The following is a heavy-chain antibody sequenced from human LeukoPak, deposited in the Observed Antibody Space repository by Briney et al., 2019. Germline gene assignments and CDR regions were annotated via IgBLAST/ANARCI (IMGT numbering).Heavy chain of an antibody. V-gene: IGHV3-23*03. CDR1: GFTFSSYA. CDR3: ARPYSGYDYAPHRTDY. D-gene: IGHD5-12*01. Sequence: GGSLRLSCAASGFTFSSYAMSWVRQGPGKGLEWVSFVYAGGGGTYYADSVKGRFTISRDNAKNSLYLQMNSLRAEDTAVYYCARPYSGYDYAPHRTDYWGQGTLVTVSS. J-gene: IGHJ4*02. CDR2: VYAGGGGT.